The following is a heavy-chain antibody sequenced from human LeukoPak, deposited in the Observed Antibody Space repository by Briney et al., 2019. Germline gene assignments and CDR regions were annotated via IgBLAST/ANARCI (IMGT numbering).Heavy chain of an antibody. CDR2: IRYDGSNK. CDR3: AKDYDILTGYYDVGGNFDY. J-gene: IGHJ4*02. V-gene: IGHV3-30*02. D-gene: IGHD3-9*01. CDR1: GFTFSSYG. Sequence: GGSLRLSCAASGFTFSSYGMHWVRQAPGKGLGWVAFIRYDGSNKYYADSVKGRFTISRDNSKNTLYLQMNSLRAEDTAVYYCAKDYDILTGYYDVGGNFDYWGQGTLVTVSS.